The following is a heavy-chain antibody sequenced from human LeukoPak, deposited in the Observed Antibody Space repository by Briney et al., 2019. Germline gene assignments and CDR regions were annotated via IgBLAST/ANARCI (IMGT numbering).Heavy chain of an antibody. CDR3: ARNSAYSSSSGVNL. CDR2: VNHSGSS. V-gene: IGHV4-34*01. J-gene: IGHJ4*02. D-gene: IGHD6-6*01. Sequence: SETLSLTCVVYGGSFGGYYWPGFRKPPGRGLDWFGEVNHSGSSNYNPSLKSRVTMSVDTSTNQISLKLTSVTAADTAVYYCARNSAYSSSSGVNLWGQGTLVTVSS. CDR1: GGSFGGYY.